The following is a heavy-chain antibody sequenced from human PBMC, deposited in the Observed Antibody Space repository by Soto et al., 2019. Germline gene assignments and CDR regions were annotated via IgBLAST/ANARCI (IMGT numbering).Heavy chain of an antibody. J-gene: IGHJ5*02. V-gene: IGHV4-59*01. CDR2: IYYSGST. CDR1: GGSISSYY. CDR3: ARVVPGGWFDP. D-gene: IGHD3-10*01. Sequence: SETLSLTSTVSGGSISSYYWSWIRQPPGKGLEWIGYIYYSGSTNYNPSLKSRVTISVDTSKNQFSLKLSCVTAADTAVYYCARVVPGGWFDPWGQGTLVTISS.